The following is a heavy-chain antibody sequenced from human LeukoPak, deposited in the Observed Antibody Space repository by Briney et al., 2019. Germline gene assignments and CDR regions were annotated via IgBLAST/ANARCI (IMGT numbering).Heavy chain of an antibody. Sequence: SETLSLTCIVSGGSISSYYWSWIRQPAGKGLEWIGRIYSSGNTNYNPSLKSRVTILVDKSKNQFSLKLSSVTAADTAVYYCARSGPIAVAGVDYWGQGTPVTVSS. CDR3: ARSGPIAVAGVDY. CDR2: IYSSGNT. D-gene: IGHD6-19*01. V-gene: IGHV4-4*07. J-gene: IGHJ4*02. CDR1: GGSISSYY.